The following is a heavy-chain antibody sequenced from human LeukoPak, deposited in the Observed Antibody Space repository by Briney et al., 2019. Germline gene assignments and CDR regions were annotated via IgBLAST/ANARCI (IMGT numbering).Heavy chain of an antibody. Sequence: PSETLSLTCGVRGVSFRDNYWSWIRQSPAKGLERIGEIYQSKYTTYNPSLKSRVTIWADTSVNQLSLRVTSVTAADTAIYYCARIRCSPGDDSCYNYWGRGTLVTVSS. CDR2: IYQSKYT. V-gene: IGHV4-34*01. CDR3: ARIRCSPGDDSCYNY. CDR1: GVSFRDNY. D-gene: IGHD2-15*01. J-gene: IGHJ4*02.